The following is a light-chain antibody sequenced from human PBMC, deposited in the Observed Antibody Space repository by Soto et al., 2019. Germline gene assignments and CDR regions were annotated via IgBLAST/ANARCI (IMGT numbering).Light chain of an antibody. CDR1: QGSRSY. V-gene: IGKV1-9*01. CDR3: QQLNSYPWT. J-gene: IGKJ1*01. Sequence: DIQLTQSPSFLSASVGDRVTITCRASQGSRSYLAWYQQKPGKAPKLLIYAASTLQSGVPSRFSGSGYGTEYNLTIRSLQPEDFAAYYCQQLNSYPWTLGQGTKVEIK. CDR2: AAS.